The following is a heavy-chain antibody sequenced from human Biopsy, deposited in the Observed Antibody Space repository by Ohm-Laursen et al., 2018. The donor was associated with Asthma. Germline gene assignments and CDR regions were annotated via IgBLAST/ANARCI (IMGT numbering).Heavy chain of an antibody. J-gene: IGHJ4*02. CDR2: IHYSGST. Sequence: TLSLTCTVSGASIKTDDHYWSWLRQPPGKGLEWFGFIHYSGSTSYNPSLKGGVTISVDTSKNQFSLKLSSVTAADTAMYYFARIPRRSGSYFVDYWGQGTLVAVSS. V-gene: IGHV4-30-4*01. CDR1: GASIKTDDHY. CDR3: ARIPRRSGSYFVDY. D-gene: IGHD3-22*01.